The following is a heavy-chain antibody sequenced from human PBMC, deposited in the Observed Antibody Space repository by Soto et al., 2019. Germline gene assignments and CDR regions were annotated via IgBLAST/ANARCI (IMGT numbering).Heavy chain of an antibody. CDR2: INPNSGGT. CDR1: GYTFTGYY. D-gene: IGHD5-18*01. V-gene: IGHV1-2*02. J-gene: IGHJ3*02. Sequence: ASVKVSCKASGYTFTGYYMHWVRQAPGRGLEWMGWINPNSGGTNYAQKFQGRVTMTRDTSISTAYMELSRLRSDDTAVYYCARAAVGYSYPNAFDIWGQGTMVTVSS. CDR3: ARAAVGYSYPNAFDI.